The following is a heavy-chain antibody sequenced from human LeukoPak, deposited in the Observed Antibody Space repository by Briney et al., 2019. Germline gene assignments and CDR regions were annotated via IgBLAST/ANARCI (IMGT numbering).Heavy chain of an antibody. D-gene: IGHD3-22*01. J-gene: IGHJ4*02. V-gene: IGHV3-9*03. CDR1: GFTFDDYA. Sequence: GGSLRLSCAASGFTFDDYAMNWVRQAPGKGLEWVSGISWNSGSIGYADSVKGRFTISRDNAKHSLYLQMNSLRAEDMALYYCAKGDSSGYYRGIDYWGQGTLVTVSS. CDR2: ISWNSGSI. CDR3: AKGDSSGYYRGIDY.